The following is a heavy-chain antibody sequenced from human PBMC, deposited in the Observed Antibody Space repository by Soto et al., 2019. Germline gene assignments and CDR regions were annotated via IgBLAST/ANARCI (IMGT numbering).Heavy chain of an antibody. CDR2: INSDGSGT. D-gene: IGHD5-18*01. Sequence: EVQLVESGGGLVQPGGSLRLSCAASGFTFSSYWMHWVRQAPGKGLVWVSRINSDGSGTSYADSVKGRFTISRDNAKNTLYLQMNSLRADDTAVYYCARTAMVRVGAFDIWGQGTMVTVSS. J-gene: IGHJ3*02. CDR1: GFTFSSYW. V-gene: IGHV3-74*01. CDR3: ARTAMVRVGAFDI.